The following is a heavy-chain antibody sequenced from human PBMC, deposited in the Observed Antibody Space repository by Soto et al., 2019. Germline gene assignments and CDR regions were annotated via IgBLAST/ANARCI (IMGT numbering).Heavy chain of an antibody. Sequence: GGSLRLSCAASGCTFSNAWMSWVRQAPGKGLEWVGRIKSKTDGGTTDYAALVKGRFTISRDDSKNTLYLQMNSLKTEDTAVYYCTTDPSRLSDPFGVVIIGDNYWGQGTLVTVSS. D-gene: IGHD3-3*01. CDR3: TTDPSRLSDPFGVVIIGDNY. V-gene: IGHV3-15*01. J-gene: IGHJ4*02. CDR2: IKSKTDGGTT. CDR1: GCTFSNAW.